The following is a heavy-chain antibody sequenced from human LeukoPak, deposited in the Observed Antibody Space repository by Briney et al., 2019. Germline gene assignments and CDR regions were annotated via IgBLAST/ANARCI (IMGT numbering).Heavy chain of an antibody. J-gene: IGHJ4*02. CDR2: INHSGST. CDR3: ARGARYDYVWGSSRYDY. V-gene: IGHV4-34*01. CDR1: GGCFSGYY. D-gene: IGHD3-16*02. Sequence: SETLSLTCAVYGGCFSGYYWSWIRQPPGKGLEWIGEINHSGSTNYNPSLKSRVTISVDTSKNQFSLKLSSVTAADTAVYYCARGARYDYVWGSSRYDYWGQGTLVTVSS.